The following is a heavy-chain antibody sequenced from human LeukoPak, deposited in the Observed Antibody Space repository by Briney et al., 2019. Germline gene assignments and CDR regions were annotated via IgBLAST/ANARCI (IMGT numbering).Heavy chain of an antibody. CDR1: GFSFSAYA. V-gene: IGHV3-33*06. J-gene: IGHJ6*03. CDR2: IWYDGSNE. Sequence: PGGSLRLSCAASGFSFSAYAMHWVRQAPGKGLEGVAVIWYDGSNEYYGDSVKGRFTISRDNSKNTVNLEMNSLRAEDTAVYYCAKTAEDLYYYVDVWGKGTTVTVSS. CDR3: AKTAEDLYYYVDV.